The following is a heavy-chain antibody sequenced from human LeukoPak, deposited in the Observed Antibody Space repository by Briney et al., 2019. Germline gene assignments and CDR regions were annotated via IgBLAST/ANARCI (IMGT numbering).Heavy chain of an antibody. Sequence: SETLSLTCTVSGGSISSYYWSWIRQPPGKGLEWIGYIYYSGSTNYNPSLKSRVTISVDTSKNQFSLKLSSVTAADTAVYYCARDPLSAASYYYYGMDVWGQGTTVTVSS. D-gene: IGHD2-2*01. J-gene: IGHJ6*02. CDR1: GGSISSYY. CDR2: IYYSGST. CDR3: ARDPLSAASYYYYGMDV. V-gene: IGHV4-59*01.